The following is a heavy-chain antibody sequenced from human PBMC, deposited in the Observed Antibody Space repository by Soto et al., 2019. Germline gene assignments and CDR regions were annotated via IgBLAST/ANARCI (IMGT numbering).Heavy chain of an antibody. CDR2: INPNSGGT. V-gene: IGHV1-2*04. Sequence: QVQLVQSGAEVKKPGASVKVSCKASGYTFTGYYMHWVRQAPGQGLEWMGWINPNSGGTNYAQKFQGWVTMTRDTSSSTAYMEVSKLGSYGTAVYYWAEVGAAAGKDGMDVWGQGTTVTVSS. J-gene: IGHJ6*02. D-gene: IGHD6-13*01. CDR3: AEVGAAAGKDGMDV. CDR1: GYTFTGYY.